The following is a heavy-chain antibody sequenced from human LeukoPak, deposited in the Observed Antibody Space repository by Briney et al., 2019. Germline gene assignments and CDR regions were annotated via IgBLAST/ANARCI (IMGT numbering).Heavy chain of an antibody. CDR2: ISGGSA. CDR3: AVFSWPYY. J-gene: IGHJ4*02. V-gene: IGHV3-23*01. Sequence: GGSLRLSCAASGFTFSSYAMSWVRQAPGKGLEWVSAISGGSAHYADSVKGRFSISRDNAKNTLYLQMNSLRAEDTAVYYCAVFSWPYYWGQGTLVTVSS. CDR1: GFTFSSYA.